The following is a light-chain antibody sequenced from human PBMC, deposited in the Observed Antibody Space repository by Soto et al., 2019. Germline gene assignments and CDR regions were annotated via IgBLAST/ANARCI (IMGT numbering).Light chain of an antibody. CDR1: QSVSSSY. Sequence: EIVLTQSPGTLSLSPGERATLSCRASQSVSSSYLAWYQQKPGQAPRLLIYGASSRATGIPDRFRGSGSGKDFTLTIRRLEPEDFAVYSCQQYGSSPRTFGQGTKVDIK. J-gene: IGKJ1*01. CDR3: QQYGSSPRT. V-gene: IGKV3-20*01. CDR2: GAS.